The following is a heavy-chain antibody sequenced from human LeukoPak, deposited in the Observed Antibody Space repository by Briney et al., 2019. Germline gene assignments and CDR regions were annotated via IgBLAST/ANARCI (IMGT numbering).Heavy chain of an antibody. CDR1: GGSFSGYY. CDR3: ARGGCSCGSCYPGHYFFMDV. Sequence: SQTLSLTCAVYGGSFSGYYWSWIRQPPGKGLEWIGEINHSGSTNYNPSLKSRVTISVETSKNQFSLKLSSVPAADTACVYRARGGCSCGSCYPGHYFFMDVWGKGTPVTVSS. D-gene: IGHD2-15*01. CDR2: INHSGST. V-gene: IGHV4-34*01. J-gene: IGHJ6*03.